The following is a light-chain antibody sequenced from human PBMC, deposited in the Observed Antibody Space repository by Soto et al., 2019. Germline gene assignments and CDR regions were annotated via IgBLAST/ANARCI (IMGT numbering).Light chain of an antibody. CDR2: EVR. CDR1: SSDVGRYDL. V-gene: IGLV2-23*02. Sequence: QSVLTQPASVSGSPGQSLSISCTGASSDVGRYDLVSWYQQHPGKAPKLIIYEVRKRPSGVSHRFSGSRSANTASLTISGLQAEDEADYYCSAYTVSRTYVFGTGTKVTVL. J-gene: IGLJ1*01. CDR3: SAYTVSRTYV.